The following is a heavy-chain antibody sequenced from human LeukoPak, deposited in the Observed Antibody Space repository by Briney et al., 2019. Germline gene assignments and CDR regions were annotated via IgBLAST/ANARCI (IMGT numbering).Heavy chain of an antibody. D-gene: IGHD3-22*01. CDR1: GFTFSSYA. Sequence: GGSLRLSCAASGFTFSSYAMSWVRQAPGKGLEWVSAISGSGGSTYYADSVKGRFTISRDNSKNTLYLQMNSLRAEDTAVYYCAKDRDYYDSSGGSDYWGQGTLVIVSS. CDR3: AKDRDYYDSSGGSDY. J-gene: IGHJ4*02. CDR2: ISGSGGST. V-gene: IGHV3-23*01.